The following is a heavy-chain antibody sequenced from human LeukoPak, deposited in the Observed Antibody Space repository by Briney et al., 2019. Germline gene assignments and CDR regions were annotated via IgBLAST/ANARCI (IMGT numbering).Heavy chain of an antibody. CDR3: ARVIEYYYDSKDAFDI. D-gene: IGHD3-22*01. V-gene: IGHV3-23*01. Sequence: GGSLRLSCAASGFTFSSYAMSWVRQAPGKGLEWVSAISGSGGSTYYADSVKGRFTISRDNAKNSLYLQMNSLRDEDTAVYYCARVIEYYYDSKDAFDIWGQGTMVTVSS. CDR1: GFTFSSYA. CDR2: ISGSGGST. J-gene: IGHJ3*02.